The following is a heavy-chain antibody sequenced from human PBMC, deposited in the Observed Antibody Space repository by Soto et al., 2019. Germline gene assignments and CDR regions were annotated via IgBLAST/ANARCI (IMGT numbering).Heavy chain of an antibody. J-gene: IGHJ3*02. D-gene: IGHD1-20*01. CDR2: IYPGDSDT. CDR3: ARVKGITGTYDAFDI. Sequence: GESLKISCKGSGYSFTSYWIGWVRQMPGKGLEWMGIIYPGDSDTRYSPSFQGQVTISADKSISTAYLQWSSLKASDPAMYYCARVKGITGTYDAFDICGQGTMVTVSS. V-gene: IGHV5-51*01. CDR1: GYSFTSYW.